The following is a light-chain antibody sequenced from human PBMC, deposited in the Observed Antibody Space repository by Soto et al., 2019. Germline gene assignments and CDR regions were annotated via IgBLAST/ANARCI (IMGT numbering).Light chain of an antibody. J-gene: IGKJ1*01. Sequence: EIVLTQSPGTLSLSPGERATLSCRASQSFINNYLAWYQQKPGQAPRLLIYGASTRATGIPDRFSGSGSGTAFTLTISRLEPEAFAVYYCQQYGTSRTFGQGTKVDIK. CDR3: QQYGTSRT. V-gene: IGKV3-20*01. CDR2: GAS. CDR1: QSFINNY.